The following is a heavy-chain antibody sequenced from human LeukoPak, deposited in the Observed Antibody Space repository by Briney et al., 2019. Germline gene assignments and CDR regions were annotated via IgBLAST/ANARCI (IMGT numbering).Heavy chain of an antibody. J-gene: IGHJ5*02. CDR2: IQPSGGST. V-gene: IGHV1-46*01. CDR3: ARSNPLGSSSGSSGFDP. CDR1: GYTFTNYY. D-gene: IGHD6-19*01. Sequence: ASVKVSCKASGYTFTNYYIHWVRQAPGQGFEWMGIIQPSGGSTSYAQNFQGRLTMTRDTSTSTVYLELSSLRSEDTAVYYCARSNPLGSSSGSSGFDPWGQGTLVTVSS.